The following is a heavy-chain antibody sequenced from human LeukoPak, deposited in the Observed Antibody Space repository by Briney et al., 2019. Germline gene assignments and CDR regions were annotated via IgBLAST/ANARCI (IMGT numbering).Heavy chain of an antibody. J-gene: IGHJ4*02. Sequence: GGSLRLSCAASGFTFSSYGMHWVRQAPGKGLEWVAVISYDGSNKYYADSVKGRFTISRDNSKNPLYLQMNSLRAEDTAVYYCAKMDSGYGPSGYWGQGTLVTVSS. CDR3: AKMDSGYGPSGY. D-gene: IGHD5-12*01. CDR2: ISYDGSNK. CDR1: GFTFSSYG. V-gene: IGHV3-30*18.